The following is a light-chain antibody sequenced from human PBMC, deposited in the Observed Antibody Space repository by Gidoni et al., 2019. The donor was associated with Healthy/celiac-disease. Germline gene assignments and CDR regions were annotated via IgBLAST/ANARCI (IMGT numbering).Light chain of an antibody. J-gene: IGKJ2*03. CDR2: AAS. CDR1: QSISGY. Sequence: DIEMPQSPSSLSASVGDRVTITCRASQSISGYFNWYQQKPGKAPKLLIYAASSLQSGVPSRFSGSGSGTDFTLTISSLQPEDFATYYCQQSYSTPRSFGQGTKLEIK. CDR3: QQSYSTPRS. V-gene: IGKV1-39*01.